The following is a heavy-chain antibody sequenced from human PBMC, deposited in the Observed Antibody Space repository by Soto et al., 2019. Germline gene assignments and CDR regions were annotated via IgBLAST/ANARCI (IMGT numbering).Heavy chain of an antibody. CDR3: ARGLSATLFDN. V-gene: IGHV4-31*03. CDR2: IYYSGST. Sequence: QVQLQESGPGLVKPSQTLSLTCTVSGGSISTGGYYWTWIRQHPGKGLEWIGYIYYSGSTYYNPSLKSRVTISVDTSQNQFSLKLSSVTAAGTAVYYCARGLSATLFDNWGQGPRVTVSS. J-gene: IGHJ4*02. CDR1: GGSISTGGYY.